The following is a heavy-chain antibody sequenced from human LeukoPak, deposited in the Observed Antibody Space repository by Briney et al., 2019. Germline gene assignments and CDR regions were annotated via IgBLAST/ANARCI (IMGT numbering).Heavy chain of an antibody. CDR2: IYYSGSS. V-gene: IGHV4-59*01. Sequence: PSETLSLTCTVSGGSISSYYWSWIRQPPGKGLEWIGYIYYSGSSNYNPSLKSRVTMSVDTSKNQFSLILNSVTAADAAVYYCARDGREATGGKNWYFDLWGRGTLVTVSS. D-gene: IGHD1-26*01. CDR1: GGSISSYY. J-gene: IGHJ2*01. CDR3: ARDGREATGGKNWYFDL.